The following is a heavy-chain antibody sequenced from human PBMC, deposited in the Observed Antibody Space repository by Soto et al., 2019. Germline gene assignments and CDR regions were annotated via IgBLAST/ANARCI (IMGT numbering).Heavy chain of an antibody. J-gene: IGHJ6*02. V-gene: IGHV1-2*02. CDR2: INPKFGDT. CDR3: ARNLDYYYGPGSGNGHGF. Sequence: QVQLVQSGAEVKEPGDSVRVSCEASGYTFTAYYIHWVRQAPGQGLEWMGWINPKFGDTTYAQDFQGRVSMTRDMSISTVYMELSRLTSDDTAIYYCARNLDYYYGPGSGNGHGFWGQVTTVTVCS. D-gene: IGHD3-10*01. CDR1: GYTFTAYY.